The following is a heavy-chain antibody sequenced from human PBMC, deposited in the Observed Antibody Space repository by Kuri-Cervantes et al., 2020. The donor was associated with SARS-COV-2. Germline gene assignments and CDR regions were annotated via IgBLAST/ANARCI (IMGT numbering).Heavy chain of an antibody. J-gene: IGHJ6*02. D-gene: IGHD6-19*01. Sequence: GESLKISCAASGFTFRSYAMHWVRQAPGKGLEWVAVISYDGSNKYYADSVKGRFTISRDNSKNTLYLQMNSLRAEDTAVYYCARSVAGQWLDHGQGDLYYYYYSMDVWGQGTTVTVSS. V-gene: IGHV3-30-3*01. CDR1: GFTFRSYA. CDR2: ISYDGSNK. CDR3: ARSVAGQWLDHGQGDLYYYYYSMDV.